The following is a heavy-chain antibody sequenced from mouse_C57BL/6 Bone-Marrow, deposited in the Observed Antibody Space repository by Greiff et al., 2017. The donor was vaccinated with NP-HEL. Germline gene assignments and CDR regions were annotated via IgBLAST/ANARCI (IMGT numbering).Heavy chain of an antibody. J-gene: IGHJ1*03. D-gene: IGHD1-1*01. Sequence: QVTLKECGPGLLQSSQTLSLTCSFSGFSLSTSGMGVSWIRPPSGKGLEWLAHIYWDDDKRYNPSLKSRLTIAKDTSRNQVFLKITRVDTADTATYYCTGRDEEITAEWYFDVWGTGTPVTVSS. CDR2: IYWDDDK. V-gene: IGHV8-12*01. CDR1: GFSLSTSGMG. CDR3: TGRDEEITAEWYFDV.